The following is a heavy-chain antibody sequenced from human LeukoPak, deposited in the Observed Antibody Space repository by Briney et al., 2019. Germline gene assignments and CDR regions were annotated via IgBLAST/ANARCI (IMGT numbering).Heavy chain of an antibody. CDR3: AGQTSDGYNFFYMDV. V-gene: IGHV3-33*03. D-gene: IGHD5-24*01. J-gene: IGHJ6*03. CDR1: GFTFSNYG. Sequence: GRSLRLSCVASGFTFSNYGMHWVRQAPDKGLEWVAIIWFDGSNIYYADSVKGRFTISRGNAKNSLYLQMNSLRAEDTAVYYCAGQTSDGYNFFYMDVWGKGTTVTVSS. CDR2: IWFDGSNI.